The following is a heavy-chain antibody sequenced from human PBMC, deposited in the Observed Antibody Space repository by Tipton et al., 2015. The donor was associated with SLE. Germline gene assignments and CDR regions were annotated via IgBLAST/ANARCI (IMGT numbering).Heavy chain of an antibody. Sequence: TLSLTCSVSGGSITTQFWSWIRQPPGNGLEWIGFTSYSGNTNYNPSLKSRVTMSMDASKNQFSLKLSSVTAADTAVYYCASVGFSVAGTSEDAFDIWGQGTMVTVS. CDR3: ASVGFSVAGTSEDAFDI. CDR1: GGSITTQF. CDR2: TSYSGNT. D-gene: IGHD6-19*01. J-gene: IGHJ3*02. V-gene: IGHV4-59*11.